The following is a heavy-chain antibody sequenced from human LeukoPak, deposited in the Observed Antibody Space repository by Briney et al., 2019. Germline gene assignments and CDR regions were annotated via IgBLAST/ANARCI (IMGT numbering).Heavy chain of an antibody. CDR3: ARGPDFSMVRGLTGFYYYMDV. CDR2: IYYGGST. Sequence: SETLSLTCTVSGGSINTRSYYWGWIRQPPGKGLEWIGSIYYGGSTYYNPSLKSRGTISVDTSKNQFSLKLSSVTAADTAVYYCARGPDFSMVRGLTGFYYYMDVWGRGTTVTVSS. CDR1: GGSINTRSYY. V-gene: IGHV4-39*07. J-gene: IGHJ6*03. D-gene: IGHD3-10*01.